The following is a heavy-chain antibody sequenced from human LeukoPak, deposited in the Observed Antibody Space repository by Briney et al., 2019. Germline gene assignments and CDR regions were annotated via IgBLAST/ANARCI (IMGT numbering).Heavy chain of an antibody. D-gene: IGHD3-22*01. Sequence: ASVKVSCKASGYTFTSYDINWVRQATGQGLEWMGWMNPNSGNTGYAQKFQGRVTMTRNTSISTAYMELSSLRSEDTAVYYYARKNYYDSSGYYVEYYYYGMDVWGQGTTVTVSS. V-gene: IGHV1-8*01. CDR3: ARKNYYDSSGYYVEYYYYGMDV. CDR2: MNPNSGNT. J-gene: IGHJ6*02. CDR1: GYTFTSYD.